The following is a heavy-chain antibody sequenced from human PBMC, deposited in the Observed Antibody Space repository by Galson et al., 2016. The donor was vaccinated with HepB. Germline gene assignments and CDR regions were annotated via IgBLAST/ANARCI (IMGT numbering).Heavy chain of an antibody. Sequence: SLRLSCAASGFTFSSYWMHWVRQAPGKGLVWVSHINSDGSITKYADPVKGRFAISRDNAKNTLFRQMNSLRAADTAVDYCARERTLGSSQFYYYLGLDVWGQGTTVTVSS. CDR1: GFTFSSYW. CDR3: ARERTLGSSQFYYYLGLDV. CDR2: INSDGSIT. D-gene: IGHD6-6*01. J-gene: IGHJ6*02. V-gene: IGHV3-74*03.